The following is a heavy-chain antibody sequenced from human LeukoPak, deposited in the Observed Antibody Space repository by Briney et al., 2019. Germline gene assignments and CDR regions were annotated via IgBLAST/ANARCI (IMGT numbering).Heavy chain of an antibody. CDR3: ARHDGDYVGSYYFDY. V-gene: IGHV4-59*08. CDR1: GGSISSYY. D-gene: IGHD4-17*01. J-gene: IGHJ4*02. CDR2: IYYSGST. Sequence: PSETLSLTCTVSGGSISSYYWSWIRQPPGKGLEWIGYIYYSGSTNYNPSLKSRVTISVDTSKNQFSLKLSSVTAADTAVYYCARHDGDYVGSYYFDYWGQGTLVTVSS.